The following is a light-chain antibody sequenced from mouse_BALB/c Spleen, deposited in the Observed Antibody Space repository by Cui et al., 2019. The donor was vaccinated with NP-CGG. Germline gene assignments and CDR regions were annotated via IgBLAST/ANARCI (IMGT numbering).Light chain of an antibody. Sequence: QSVVTLESALTTSPGETVTLTFRSSTGAVTTSNYANWVQEKPDHLFTGLIGGTNNRAPGVPARFSGSLIGDKAALTITGAQTEDEAIYFCARWYSNHWVFGGGTKLTVL. CDR2: GTN. J-gene: IGLJ1*01. CDR1: TGAVTTSNY. V-gene: IGLV1*01. CDR3: ARWYSNHWV.